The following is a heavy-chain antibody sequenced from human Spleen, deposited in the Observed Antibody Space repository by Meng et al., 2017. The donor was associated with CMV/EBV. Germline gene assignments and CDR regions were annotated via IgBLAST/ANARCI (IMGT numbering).Heavy chain of an antibody. Sequence: SVKVSCKASGGTFSSYTISWVRQAPGQGLEWMGRIIPILGIANYAQKFQGRVTITADKSARIVYMELSSLRSEDTAVYYCARENFGVVFSQYGMDVWGQGTTVTVSS. CDR3: ARENFGVVFSQYGMDV. CDR1: GGTFSSYT. CDR2: IIPILGIA. V-gene: IGHV1-69*04. D-gene: IGHD3-3*01. J-gene: IGHJ6*02.